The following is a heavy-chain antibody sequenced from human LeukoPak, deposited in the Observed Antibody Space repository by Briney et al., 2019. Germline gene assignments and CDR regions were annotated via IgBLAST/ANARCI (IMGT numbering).Heavy chain of an antibody. Sequence: GGSLRLSCAASGFTFSSYAMSWVRQAPGKGLEWVSAISGSGGSTYYADPLKGRFTISRDNSKNTLYLQMDSLRAEDTALYYCAKDGIGGIYYDSSGYFDNWGQGTLVTVSS. CDR3: AKDGIGGIYYDSSGYFDN. CDR1: GFTFSSYA. D-gene: IGHD3-22*01. J-gene: IGHJ4*02. CDR2: ISGSGGST. V-gene: IGHV3-23*01.